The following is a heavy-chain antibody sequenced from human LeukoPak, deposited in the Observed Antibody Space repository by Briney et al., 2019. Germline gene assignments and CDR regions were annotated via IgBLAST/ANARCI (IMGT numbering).Heavy chain of an antibody. CDR2: IDYIGNT. CDR1: GGSVSSGTYY. Sequence: SETLSLTCTVPGGSVSSGTYYWSWIRQPPGKGLEWIGYIDYIGNTNYNPSLKSRVTISVGTSKNQFSLKLASVTAADTAVYYCARTVLAAASVFDYWGQGTLVTVSS. D-gene: IGHD6-25*01. J-gene: IGHJ4*02. CDR3: ARTVLAAASVFDY. V-gene: IGHV4-61*01.